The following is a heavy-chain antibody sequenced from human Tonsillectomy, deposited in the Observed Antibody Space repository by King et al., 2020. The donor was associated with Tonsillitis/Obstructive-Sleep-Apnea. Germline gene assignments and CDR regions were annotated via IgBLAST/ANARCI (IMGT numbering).Heavy chain of an antibody. D-gene: IGHD2-15*01. CDR1: GGSFSGYY. CDR3: ARGDCSGGSCYWIFDY. V-gene: IGHV4-34*01. J-gene: IGHJ4*02. CDR2: INHSGST. Sequence: VQLPQWGAGLLKPSETLSLTCAVYGGSFSGYYWSWIRQPPGKGLEWIGEINHSGSTNYNPSLKSRVTISVDTSKNQFSLKLSSVTAADTAVYYCARGDCSGGSCYWIFDYWGQGTLVTVSS.